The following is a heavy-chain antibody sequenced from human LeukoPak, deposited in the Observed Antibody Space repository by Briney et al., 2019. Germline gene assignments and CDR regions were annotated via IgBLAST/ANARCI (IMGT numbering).Heavy chain of an antibody. Sequence: SVKVSCKASGGTFSSYAISWVRQAPGQGLEWMGGIIPIFGTANYAQKFQGRVTITADESTSTAYMELSSLRSDDTAVYYCARPRTSSSWYLYYFDYWGQGTLVTVSS. J-gene: IGHJ4*02. CDR2: IIPIFGTA. CDR1: GGTFSSYA. D-gene: IGHD6-13*01. CDR3: ARPRTSSSWYLYYFDY. V-gene: IGHV1-69*13.